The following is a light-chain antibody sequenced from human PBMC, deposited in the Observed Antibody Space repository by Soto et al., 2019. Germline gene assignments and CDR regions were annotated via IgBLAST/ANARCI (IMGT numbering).Light chain of an antibody. CDR3: GSWDSSVSAYV. CDR1: SSNIGGNS. Sequence: QSVLTQPPSVYAAPGQRVTISCSGRSSNIGGNSVSWYQQLPGTAPKLLIYDDDKRPSGIHDRFSGSKSGTSATLGITGFQTGDEADHYCGSWDSSVSAYVFGTGTKVTVL. J-gene: IGLJ1*01. CDR2: DDD. V-gene: IGLV1-51*01.